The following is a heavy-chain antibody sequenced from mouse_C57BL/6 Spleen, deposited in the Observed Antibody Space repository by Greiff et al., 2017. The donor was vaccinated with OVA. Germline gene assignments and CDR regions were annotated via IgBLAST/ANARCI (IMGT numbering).Heavy chain of an antibody. J-gene: IGHJ1*03. Sequence: QVQLQQPGAELVKPGASVKLSCKASGYTFTSYWMHWVKQRPGRGLEWIGRIDPNSGGTQSNEKFKGKATLTVDKPSSTAYMQISSLTSEDSAVYNCASHDGYHSYFDGWGTGTTVTVST. V-gene: IGHV1-72*01. CDR2: IDPNSGGT. D-gene: IGHD2-3*01. CDR1: GYTFTSYW. CDR3: ASHDGYHSYFDG.